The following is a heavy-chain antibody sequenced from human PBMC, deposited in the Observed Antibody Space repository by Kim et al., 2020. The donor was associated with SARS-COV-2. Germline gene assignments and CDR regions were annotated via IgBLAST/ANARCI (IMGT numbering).Heavy chain of an antibody. J-gene: IGHJ6*02. V-gene: IGHV3-21*01. CDR1: GFTFSSYS. CDR3: ATFRDPTGQPRWYYYYGMDV. D-gene: IGHD4-17*01. CDR2: ISSSSSYI. Sequence: GGSLRLSCAASGFTFSSYSMNWVRQAPGKGLEWVSSISSSSSYIYYADSVKGRFTISRDNAKNSLYLQMNSLRAEDTAVYYCATFRDPTGQPRWYYYYGMDVWGQGTTVTVSS.